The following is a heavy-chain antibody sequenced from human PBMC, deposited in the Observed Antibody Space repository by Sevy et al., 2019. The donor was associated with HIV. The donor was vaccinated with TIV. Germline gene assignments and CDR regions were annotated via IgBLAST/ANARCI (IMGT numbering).Heavy chain of an antibody. Sequence: GGSLRLSCAASGFTVSSNYMSWVRQAPGKGLEWVSVVYGGSTTYYAYSVKGRFTISRDNSKNTLYLQMNSLRAEDTAVYYCARDFCSTTTCFYFYGMDVWGQGTTVTVSS. CDR1: GFTVSSNY. J-gene: IGHJ6*02. CDR3: ARDFCSTTTCFYFYGMDV. D-gene: IGHD2-2*01. CDR2: VYGGSTT. V-gene: IGHV3-53*01.